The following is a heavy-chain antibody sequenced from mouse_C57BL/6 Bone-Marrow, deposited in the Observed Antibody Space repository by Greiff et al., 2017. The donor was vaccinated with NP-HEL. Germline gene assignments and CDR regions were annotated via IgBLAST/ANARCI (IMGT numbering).Heavy chain of an antibody. J-gene: IGHJ3*01. CDR1: GFSLTSYG. CDR2: IWSGGST. Sequence: QVQLKQSGPGLVQPSQSLSITCTVSGFSLTSYGVHWVRQSPGKGLEWLGAIWSGGSTDYNAAFISRLCISKDNPKSQVFFKMISLQADDTAIYYCAFYDYDGFAYWGQGTLVTVSA. D-gene: IGHD2-4*01. V-gene: IGHV2-2*01. CDR3: AFYDYDGFAY.